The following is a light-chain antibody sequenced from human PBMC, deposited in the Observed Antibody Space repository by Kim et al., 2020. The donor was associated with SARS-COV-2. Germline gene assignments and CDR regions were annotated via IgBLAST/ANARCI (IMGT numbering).Light chain of an antibody. V-gene: IGLV3-1*01. CDR2: QDS. Sequence: SGSTGQTATMACSGDNLGDKYVCWYQQRPGQSPVLVIYQDSKRPSGIPERFFGSNSGNTATLTISGTQAIDEADYYCQAWDSSHVLFGGGTQLTVL. J-gene: IGLJ2*01. CDR3: QAWDSSHVL. CDR1: NLGDKY.